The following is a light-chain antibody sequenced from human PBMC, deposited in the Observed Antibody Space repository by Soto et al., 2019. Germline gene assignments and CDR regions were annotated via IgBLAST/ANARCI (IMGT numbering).Light chain of an antibody. Sequence: EIVMTQSPATLSVSPGERPTLSCRASQSVSTTVAWYQQTSGQAPRLLIYYASTRDTGVPARFSGSGSGTDFTLTITRLQSEDFGVYYCQQYNDWPTTFGQGTKVDIK. CDR1: QSVSTT. J-gene: IGKJ1*01. V-gene: IGKV3-15*01. CDR3: QQYNDWPTT. CDR2: YAS.